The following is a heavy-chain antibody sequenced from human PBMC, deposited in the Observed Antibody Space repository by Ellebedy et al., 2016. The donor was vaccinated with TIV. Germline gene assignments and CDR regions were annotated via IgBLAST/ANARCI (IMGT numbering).Heavy chain of an antibody. CDR2: INSDGSST. CDR3: ARDKGSSWYVYYYYGMDV. CDR1: GFTFSSYW. D-gene: IGHD6-13*01. J-gene: IGHJ6*02. Sequence: GESLKISXAASGFTFSSYWMHWVRQAPGKGLVWVSRINSDGSSTSYADSVKGRFTISRDNAKNSLYLQMNSLRAEDTAVYYCARDKGSSWYVYYYYGMDVWGQGTTVTVSS. V-gene: IGHV3-74*01.